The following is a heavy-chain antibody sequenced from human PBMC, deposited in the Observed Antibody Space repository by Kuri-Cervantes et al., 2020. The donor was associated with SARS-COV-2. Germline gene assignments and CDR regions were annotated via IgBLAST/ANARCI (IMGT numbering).Heavy chain of an antibody. D-gene: IGHD1-26*01. Sequence: GESLKISLAASGFTFSNFVMHWVRQAPGKGLEWVAVISYVATNRFYADSVKGRFTVSKDNAKNTLYLEMSVLRPEDVGVYFCAKGGGSGSYSPLLGPFDYWGQGTLVTVSS. CDR2: ISYVATNR. CDR1: GFTFSNFV. CDR3: AKGGGSGSYSPLLGPFDY. J-gene: IGHJ4*02. V-gene: IGHV3-30*18.